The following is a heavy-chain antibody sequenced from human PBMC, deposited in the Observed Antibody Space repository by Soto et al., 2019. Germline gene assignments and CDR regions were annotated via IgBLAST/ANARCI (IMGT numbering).Heavy chain of an antibody. CDR1: GFTFSSYW. CDR2: ISSDGSST. J-gene: IGHJ3*02. V-gene: IGHV3-74*01. Sequence: EVQLVESGGGLVQPGGSLRLSCEASGFTFSSYWMHWVRQGPGKELVWVSRISSDGSSTNYADSVKGRFTISRDNAKNTLYLQMNSLRAEDTAVYYCARCWYYYDSSSYVSGDAVDIWGHGTMVTVSS. CDR3: ARCWYYYDSSSYVSGDAVDI. D-gene: IGHD3-22*01.